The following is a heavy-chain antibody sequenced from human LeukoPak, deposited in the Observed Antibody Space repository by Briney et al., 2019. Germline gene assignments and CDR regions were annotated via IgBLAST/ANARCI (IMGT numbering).Heavy chain of an antibody. V-gene: IGHV3-15*01. CDR2: IKSKTDGGTT. CDR3: TTYLGATSRDYFDY. CDR1: GFTFNNAW. D-gene: IGHD1-26*01. J-gene: IGHJ4*02. Sequence: PGGSLRLSCAAYGFTFNNAWMSWVRQAPGKGLEWVGRIKSKTDGGTTDYAAPVKGRFTISRDDSENTLYLQMNSLKTEDTAVYYCTTYLGATSRDYFDYWGQGTLVTVSS.